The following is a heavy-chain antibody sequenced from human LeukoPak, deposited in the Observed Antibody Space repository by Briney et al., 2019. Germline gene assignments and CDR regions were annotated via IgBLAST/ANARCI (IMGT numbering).Heavy chain of an antibody. Sequence: GESLKISCKGSGYSFTNSWIAWVRQLPGKGLEWMGIMYLADSDTRYSPSFQGQVTISADKSISTAYLQWSSLKASDTAMYYCATTLNGNTFWGSWGQGTLVTVSS. J-gene: IGHJ4*02. D-gene: IGHD1-7*01. CDR3: ATTLNGNTFWGS. CDR1: GYSFTNSW. CDR2: MYLADSDT. V-gene: IGHV5-51*01.